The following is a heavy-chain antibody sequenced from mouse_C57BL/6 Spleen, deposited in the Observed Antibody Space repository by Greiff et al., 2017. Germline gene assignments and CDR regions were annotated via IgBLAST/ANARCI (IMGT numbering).Heavy chain of an antibody. Sequence: EVQLQESGGGLVQPGGSLKLSCAASGFTFSDYYMYWVRQTPEKRLEWVAYISNGGGSTYYPDNVQGRFTISRDNAKNTLYLQISRLKSEDTAMYYCARQSFDYWGQGTTLTVSS. CDR2: ISNGGGST. J-gene: IGHJ2*01. CDR1: GFTFSDYY. V-gene: IGHV5-12*01. CDR3: ARQSFDY.